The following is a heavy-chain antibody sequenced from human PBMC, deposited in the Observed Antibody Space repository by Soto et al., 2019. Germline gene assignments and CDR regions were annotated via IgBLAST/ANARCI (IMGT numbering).Heavy chain of an antibody. V-gene: IGHV3-23*01. CDR3: ARRGSGSYCDY. CDR2: ISGSGDST. J-gene: IGHJ4*02. CDR1: GFTFSSYA. D-gene: IGHD1-26*01. Sequence: EVQLLESGGGLVQPGGSLRLSCAASGFTFSSYAMRWVRQAPGKGLEWVSAISGSGDSTYYADSVKGRFTISRDNSKNTVYLQMNSLRGEDTAVYYCARRGSGSYCDYWGQGTLVTVSS.